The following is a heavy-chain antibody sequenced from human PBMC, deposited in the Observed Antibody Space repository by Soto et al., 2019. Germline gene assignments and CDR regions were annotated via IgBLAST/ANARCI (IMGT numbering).Heavy chain of an antibody. V-gene: IGHV3-11*01. J-gene: IGHJ5*02. CDR3: ASDYPPDYGDYVWFDP. D-gene: IGHD4-17*01. Sequence: QVQLVESGGGLVKPGGSLRLSCAASGFTFSDYYMSWIRQAPGKGLEWVSCIISSGSTIYYADSGKGRFTISMDNDKNSLYLQMDSLRAEDTAVYYCASDYPPDYGDYVWFDPWGQGTLVPGSS. CDR2: IISSGSTI. CDR1: GFTFSDYY.